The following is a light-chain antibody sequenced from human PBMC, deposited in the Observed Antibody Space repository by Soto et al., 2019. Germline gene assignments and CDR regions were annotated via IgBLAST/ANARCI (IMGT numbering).Light chain of an antibody. CDR2: AAS. Sequence: DIQMTQSPSSVSASVGDRVTITCRASQGISSWLAWYQQKPGKAPKLLIYAASSLQSGVPSRLSRIRSGTHFTLPFSSLQPEDFASYYCQQAYCFPLTFGGGTKVEIK. V-gene: IGKV1-12*01. J-gene: IGKJ4*01. CDR1: QGISSW. CDR3: QQAYCFPLT.